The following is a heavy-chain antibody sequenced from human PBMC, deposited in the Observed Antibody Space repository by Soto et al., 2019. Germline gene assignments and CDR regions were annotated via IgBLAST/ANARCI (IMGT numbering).Heavy chain of an antibody. D-gene: IGHD3-10*01. J-gene: IGHJ4*02. V-gene: IGHV4-31*03. Sequence: QVQLQESGPGLVKPSQTLSLTCTVSGDSISSGGYYWSWIRQPPGKGLEWIGYIYYSGSTYYGPSLKSRVIMSVDTSKNQFSLKLSSVTAADTAVYYCARVGEIIGDYWGQGTLVTVSS. CDR3: ARVGEIIGDY. CDR2: IYYSGST. CDR1: GDSISSGGYY.